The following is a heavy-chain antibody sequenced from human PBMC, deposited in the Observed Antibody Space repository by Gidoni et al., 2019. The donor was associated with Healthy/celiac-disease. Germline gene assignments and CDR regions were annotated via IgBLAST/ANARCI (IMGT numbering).Heavy chain of an antibody. J-gene: IGHJ4*02. D-gene: IGHD6-19*01. CDR2: ST. Sequence: STYYNPSLKSRVTISVDTSKNQFSLKLSSVTAADTAVYYCARAYSSGWYDYWGQGTLVTVSS. V-gene: IGHV4-39*01. CDR3: ARAYSSGWYDY.